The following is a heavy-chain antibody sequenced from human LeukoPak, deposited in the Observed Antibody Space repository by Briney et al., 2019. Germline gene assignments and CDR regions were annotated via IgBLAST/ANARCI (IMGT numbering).Heavy chain of an antibody. CDR1: GYTFTGYY. J-gene: IGHJ4*02. CDR2: INPNSGGT. Sequence: ASVKVSCKASGYTFTGYYMHWVRQAPGQGLEWMGWINPNSGGTSYAQKFQGRVTMTRDTSVTTAYMELSRLRSDDTAVYYCARYSGYDEPFKYWGQGTLVTVSS. CDR3: ARYSGYDEPFKY. V-gene: IGHV1-2*02. D-gene: IGHD5-12*01.